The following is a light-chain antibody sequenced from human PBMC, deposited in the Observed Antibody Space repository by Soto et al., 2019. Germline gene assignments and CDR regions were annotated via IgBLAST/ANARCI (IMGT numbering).Light chain of an antibody. J-gene: IGLJ2*01. CDR1: SSDVGGYNY. CDR3: CSYAGSLVV. Sequence: QSALTQPRSVSGSPGQSVTISCTGTSSDVGGYNYVSWYQQHPGKAPKLMISDVSKRPSGVPDRFSGSKSGNTASLTISGLQAEDEADYYCCSYAGSLVVFGGGTKLTVL. CDR2: DVS. V-gene: IGLV2-11*01.